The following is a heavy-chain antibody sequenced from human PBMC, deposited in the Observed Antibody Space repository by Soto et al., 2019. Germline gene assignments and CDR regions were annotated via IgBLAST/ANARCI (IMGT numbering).Heavy chain of an antibody. CDR3: AKDGVVVPAASGDY. J-gene: IGHJ4*02. Sequence: QVQLVESGGGVVQPGRSLRLSCAASGFTFSSYGMHWVRQAPGKGLEWVAVISYDGSNKYYADSVKGRFTISRDNSQNTLYLQRNSLRAEDTAVYYCAKDGVVVPAASGDYWGQGTLVTVSS. CDR2: ISYDGSNK. D-gene: IGHD2-2*01. CDR1: GFTFSSYG. V-gene: IGHV3-30*18.